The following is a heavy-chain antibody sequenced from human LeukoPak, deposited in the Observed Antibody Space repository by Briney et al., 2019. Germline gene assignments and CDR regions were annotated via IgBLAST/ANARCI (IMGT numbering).Heavy chain of an antibody. V-gene: IGHV3-30*02. CDR2: IRYDGSNK. J-gene: IGHJ4*02. CDR1: GFTFSSYG. D-gene: IGHD3-16*01. CDR3: AKEPGEGGSAFDY. Sequence: GALRLSCAASGFTFSSYGMHWVRQAPGKGLEWVAFIRYDGSNKYYADSVKGRFTISRDNSKKTVYLQMSSLTIEDTAVYYCAKEPGEGGSAFDYWGQGTLVTVYS.